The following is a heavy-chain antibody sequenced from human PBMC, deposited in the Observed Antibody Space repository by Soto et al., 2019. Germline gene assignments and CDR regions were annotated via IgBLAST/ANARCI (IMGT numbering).Heavy chain of an antibody. V-gene: IGHV3-23*01. CDR2: ISGSGGST. J-gene: IGHJ6*02. CDR1: GFTFSSYA. D-gene: IGHD3-3*01. CDR3: AIGISVGRVLEWLSPYYYSGMDV. Sequence: GESLKISCAASGFTFSSYAMSWVRQAPGKGLEWVSAISGSGGSTYYADSVKGRFTISRDNSKNTLYLQMNSLRAEDTAVYYCAIGISVGRVLEWLSPYYYSGMDVWGQGTTVTVSS.